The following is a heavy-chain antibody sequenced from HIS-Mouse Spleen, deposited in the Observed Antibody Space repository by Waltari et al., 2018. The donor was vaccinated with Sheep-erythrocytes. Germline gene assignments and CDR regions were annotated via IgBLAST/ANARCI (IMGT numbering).Heavy chain of an antibody. CDR1: GFTFSSYS. J-gene: IGHJ6*02. V-gene: IGHV3-21*05. CDR2: ISSSSRYI. D-gene: IGHD3-3*01. CDR3: ARKRVLEWLSYYYYYGMDV. Sequence: EVQLVESGGGLVKPGGSLRLSCAASGFTFSSYSMNWVRQAPGKGLDWGSYISSSSRYIYYADSVKGRFTISRDNAKNSLYLQMNSLRAEDTAVYYCARKRVLEWLSYYYYYGMDVWGQGTTVTVSS.